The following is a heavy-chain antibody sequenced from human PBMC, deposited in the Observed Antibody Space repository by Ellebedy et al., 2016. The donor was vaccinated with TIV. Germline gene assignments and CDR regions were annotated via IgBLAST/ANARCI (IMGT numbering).Heavy chain of an antibody. CDR3: ARDQVVVVPAATYYYGMDV. V-gene: IGHV3-74*01. J-gene: IGHJ6*02. Sequence: GESLKISXAASGFSFSSYWMHWVRQVPGKGLVWVSRINSDGSSTTYADSVKGRFTISRDNAKNTLYLQMNSLRAEDTAVYYCARDQVVVVPAATYYYGMDVWGQGTTVTVSS. CDR2: INSDGSST. CDR1: GFSFSSYW. D-gene: IGHD2-2*01.